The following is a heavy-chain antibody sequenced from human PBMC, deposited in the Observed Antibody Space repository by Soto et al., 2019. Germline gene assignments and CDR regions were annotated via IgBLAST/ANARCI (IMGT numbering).Heavy chain of an antibody. CDR3: ARDASYYSLWSGYYPSRNGMDV. CDR1: GFTFSSFG. J-gene: IGHJ6*02. D-gene: IGHD3-3*01. V-gene: IGHV3-33*01. CDR2: IWYDGSKK. Sequence: QVQVVESGGGVVQPGSSLRLSCAASGFTFSSFGMHWVRQAPGKGLEWVSLIWYDGSKKSYGDSVKGRFTISRDNSRNTVYLQMNSLRADDMAVYYCARDASYYSLWSGYYPSRNGMDVWGQGTTVTVSS.